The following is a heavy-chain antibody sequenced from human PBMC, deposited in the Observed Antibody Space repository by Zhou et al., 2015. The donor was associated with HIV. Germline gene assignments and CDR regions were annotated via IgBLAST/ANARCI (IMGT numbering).Heavy chain of an antibody. V-gene: IGHV1-69*05. CDR1: GGTFSTYA. CDR3: ARDYYDSSGQRRDAFDI. J-gene: IGHJ3*02. Sequence: QVQLVQSGAEVRKPGSSVKVSCKASGGTFSTYAITWVRQAPGQGLEWMGGIIPIFGTPNYAQKFQGRVTMTRDTSTSTVYMELSSLRSEDTAVYYCARDYYDSSGQRRDAFDIWGQGTMVTVSS. CDR2: IIPIFGTP. D-gene: IGHD3-22*01.